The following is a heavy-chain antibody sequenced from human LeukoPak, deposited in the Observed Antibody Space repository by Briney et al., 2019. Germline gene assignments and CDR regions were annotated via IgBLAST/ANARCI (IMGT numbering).Heavy chain of an antibody. J-gene: IGHJ6*03. D-gene: IGHD1-1*01. CDR3: ARSPYNWDDSPYYMDV. V-gene: IGHV3-66*02. CDR1: RFTVRSNY. CDR2: IYSGGRT. Sequence: GGSLRLSCAASRFTVRSNYMSWVRHAPGKGLEWVSVIYSGGRTYYADAVKGRFTISRDNSKNTLYLQMNSLRAEDTAVYYCARSPYNWDDSPYYMDVWGKGTTVTVSS.